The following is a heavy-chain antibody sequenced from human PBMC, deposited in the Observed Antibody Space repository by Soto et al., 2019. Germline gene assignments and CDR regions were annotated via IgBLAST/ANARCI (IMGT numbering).Heavy chain of an antibody. Sequence: SETLSLTCTVSGGSIGSSSYYWGWIRQPPGRGLEWIGSIYYSGSTFYNPSLKSRVTISVDTSKNQFSLKLSSVTAADTAVYYCARIVWFGEKSFDYWGQGSLVTVSS. D-gene: IGHD3-10*01. CDR1: GGSIGSSSYY. J-gene: IGHJ4*02. CDR2: IYYSGST. CDR3: ARIVWFGEKSFDY. V-gene: IGHV4-39*01.